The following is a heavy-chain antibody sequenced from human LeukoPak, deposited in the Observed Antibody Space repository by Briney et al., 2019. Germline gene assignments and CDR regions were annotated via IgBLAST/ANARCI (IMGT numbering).Heavy chain of an antibody. V-gene: IGHV1-69*13. CDR1: GGTFSSYA. Sequence: ASVKVSCKASGGTFSSYAISWVRQAPGQGLEWMGGIIPIFGTANYAQKFQGRVTITADESTSTAYMELSSLRSEDTAVYYCARDSVTMVRGPYYYYYGMDVWGQGTTVTVSS. CDR2: IIPIFGTA. CDR3: ARDSVTMVRGPYYYYYGMDV. D-gene: IGHD3-10*01. J-gene: IGHJ6*02.